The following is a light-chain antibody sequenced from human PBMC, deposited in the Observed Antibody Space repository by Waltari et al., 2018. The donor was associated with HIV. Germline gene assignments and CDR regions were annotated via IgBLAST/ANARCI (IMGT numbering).Light chain of an antibody. J-gene: IGKJ3*01. Sequence: DIQMTQSPSSLSASVGDSVTITCRASQTVTNKVNWYQQKPGKAPKVLIYDASTLQSGVPSRFRGGGSWTDFTLTITSLQLDDFATYYCQQLNGDPFTFGPGTKVDIK. CDR3: QQLNGDPFT. V-gene: IGKV1-39*01. CDR1: QTVTNK. CDR2: DAS.